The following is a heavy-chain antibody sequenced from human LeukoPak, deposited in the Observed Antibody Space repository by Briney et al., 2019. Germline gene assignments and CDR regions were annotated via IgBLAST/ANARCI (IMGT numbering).Heavy chain of an antibody. CDR2: ISYDGSNK. D-gene: IGHD5-24*01. CDR3: AKGEMATQFNWFDP. Sequence: GGSLRLSCAASGFTFSSYGMHWVRQAPGKGLEWVAVISYDGSNKYYADSVKGRFTISRDNPKNTLYLQMNSLRAEDTAVYYCAKGEMATQFNWFDPWGQGTLVTVSS. J-gene: IGHJ5*02. CDR1: GFTFSSYG. V-gene: IGHV3-30*18.